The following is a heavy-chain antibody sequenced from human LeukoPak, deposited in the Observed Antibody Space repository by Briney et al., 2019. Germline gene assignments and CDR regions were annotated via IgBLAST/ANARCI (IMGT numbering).Heavy chain of an antibody. V-gene: IGHV4-34*01. J-gene: IGHJ3*02. CDR1: GGSFSGYY. D-gene: IGHD3-3*01. CDR2: INHSGST. CDR3: ARLPGRITIRPSGAFDI. Sequence: KPSETLSLTCAVYGGSFSGYYWSWIRQPPGKGLEWIGEINHSGSTNYNPSLKSRVTISVDTSKSQFSLKLSSVTAADTAVYYCARLPGRITIRPSGAFDIWGQGTMVTVSS.